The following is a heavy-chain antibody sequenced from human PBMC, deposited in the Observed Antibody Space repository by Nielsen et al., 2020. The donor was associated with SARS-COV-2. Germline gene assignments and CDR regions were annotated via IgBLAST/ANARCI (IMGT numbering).Heavy chain of an antibody. D-gene: IGHD5-24*01. V-gene: IGHV3-30*18. CDR2: ISYDGSNK. Sequence: GESLKISCAASGFTFSSYGMHWVRQAPGKGLEWVAVISYDGSNKYYADSVKGRFTISRDNSKNTLYLQMNSLRAEDTAVYYCAKERDGYNFLVYYYYGMDVWGQGNPGHRLL. CDR1: GFTFSSYG. J-gene: IGHJ6*02. CDR3: AKERDGYNFLVYYYYGMDV.